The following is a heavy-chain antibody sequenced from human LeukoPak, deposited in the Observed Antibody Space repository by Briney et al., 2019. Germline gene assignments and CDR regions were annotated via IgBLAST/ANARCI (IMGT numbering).Heavy chain of an antibody. CDR1: GSTFDDYG. V-gene: IGHV3-53*01. J-gene: IGHJ5*02. CDR2: IYSGGST. CDR3: ARSSADWFDP. Sequence: GGSLRLSCAASGSTFDDYGMSWVRQAPGKGLEWVSVIYSGGSTYYADSVKGRFTISRDNSKNTLYLQMNSLRAEDTAVYYCARSSADWFDPWGQGTLVTVSS. D-gene: IGHD6-19*01.